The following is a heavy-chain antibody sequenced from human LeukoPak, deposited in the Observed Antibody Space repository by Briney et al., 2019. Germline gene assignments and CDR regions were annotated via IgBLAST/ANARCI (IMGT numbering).Heavy chain of an antibody. CDR1: GFTFDDYA. J-gene: IGHJ4*02. D-gene: IGHD2-2*01. Sequence: PGGSLRLSCAAYGFTFDDYAMSWVRQAPGKGLEWVSGINWSGGSTGYADSVKGRFTISRDNAKNSLSLQMNSLRAKDTALYHCARGKSSSTGAQPDYWGQGTLVTVSS. CDR3: ARGKSSSTGAQPDY. V-gene: IGHV3-20*01. CDR2: INWSGGST.